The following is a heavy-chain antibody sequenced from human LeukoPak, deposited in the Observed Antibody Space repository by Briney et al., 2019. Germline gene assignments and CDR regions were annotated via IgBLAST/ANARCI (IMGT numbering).Heavy chain of an antibody. D-gene: IGHD2-15*01. CDR3: ARGGLGYCSGDNCYSFYFY. J-gene: IGHJ4*02. CDR1: GYSISSGYY. Sequence: SETLSLTCAVSGYSISSGYYWGWIRQPPGKGLEWIGSIYHGGSTYYNPSLKSRVTIPVDTSKDHFSLKLSSVTAADTAVYYCARGGLGYCSGDNCYSFYFYWGQGTLVTASS. V-gene: IGHV4-38-2*01. CDR2: IYHGGST.